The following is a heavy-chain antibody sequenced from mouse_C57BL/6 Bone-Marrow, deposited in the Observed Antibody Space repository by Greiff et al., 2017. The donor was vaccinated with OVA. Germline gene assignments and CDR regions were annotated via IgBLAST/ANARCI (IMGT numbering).Heavy chain of an antibody. Sequence: LQESGAELVKPGASVKMSCKASGYTFTTYPIEWMKQNHGKSLEWIGNFHPYNDDTKYNEKFKGKATLTVEKSSSTVYLELSRLTSDDSTVYYCARRNDPYYYAMDDWGQGTSVTVSS. V-gene: IGHV1-47*01. J-gene: IGHJ4*01. CDR1: GYTFTTYP. CDR2: FHPYNDDT. CDR3: ARRNDPYYYAMDD. D-gene: IGHD2-3*01.